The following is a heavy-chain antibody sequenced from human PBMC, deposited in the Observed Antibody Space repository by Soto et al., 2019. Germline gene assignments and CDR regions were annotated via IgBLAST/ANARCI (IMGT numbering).Heavy chain of an antibody. D-gene: IGHD4-4*01. J-gene: IGHJ4*02. Sequence: QVQLQESGPGLVKPSQTLSLTCIVSGDSISSGGSYWTWIRQHPGKGLEWIGYIYYNGNTYYNPSLRSRITIAVDTSNNQFSLKLISVTAADTAVYYCASFNDRLTPATVLHWGQGTLVTVSS. V-gene: IGHV4-31*03. CDR3: ASFNDRLTPATVLH. CDR1: GDSISSGGSY. CDR2: IYYNGNT.